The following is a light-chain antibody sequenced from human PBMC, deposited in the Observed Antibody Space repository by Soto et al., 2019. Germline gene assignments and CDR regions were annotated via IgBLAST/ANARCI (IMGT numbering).Light chain of an antibody. J-gene: IGKJ1*01. CDR1: QDIRNY. V-gene: IGKV1-6*01. CDR2: GAS. Sequence: AIQMTQSPSSLSASVGDRVTITCRASQDIRNYLGWYQQKPGKAPKLLIYGASSLQSWVPSRFIVSGSGTDFTLTIDSLQPEDFATYYFLHDYNYPRTFGQGTKVAIK. CDR3: LHDYNYPRT.